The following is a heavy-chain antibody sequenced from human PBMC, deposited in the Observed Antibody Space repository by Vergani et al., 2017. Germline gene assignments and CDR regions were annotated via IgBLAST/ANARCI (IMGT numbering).Heavy chain of an antibody. D-gene: IGHD2-15*01. J-gene: IGHJ6*03. CDR3: ARGFQGFYYYYYMDV. CDR2: INHSGST. CDR1: GGSFSGYY. Sequence: QVQLQQWGAGLLKPSETLSLTCAVYGGSFSGYYWSWIRQPPGKGLEWIGEINHSGSTNYNPSLNSRVTISVDTSKNQFSLKLSSVTAADTAVYYCARGFQGFYYYYYMDVWGKGTTVTVSS. V-gene: IGHV4-34*01.